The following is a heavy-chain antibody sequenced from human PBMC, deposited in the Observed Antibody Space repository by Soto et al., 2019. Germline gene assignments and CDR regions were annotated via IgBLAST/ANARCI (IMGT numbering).Heavy chain of an antibody. D-gene: IGHD3-10*01. CDR1: RQSFSGYY. V-gene: IGHV4-34*01. CDR2: INHSGST. CDR3: ARNRGDYYGSGSYQKSNWFDP. J-gene: IGHJ5*02. Sequence: SATVSLTCALYRQSFSGYYWRWIYESAGPGLEWIGEINHSGSTNYNPSLKSRVTISVDTSKNQFSLKLSSVTAADTAVYYCARNRGDYYGSGSYQKSNWFDPWGQGTLVS.